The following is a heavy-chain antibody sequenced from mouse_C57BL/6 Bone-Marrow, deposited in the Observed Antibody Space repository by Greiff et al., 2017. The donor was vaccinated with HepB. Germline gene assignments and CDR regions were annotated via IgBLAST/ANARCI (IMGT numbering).Heavy chain of an antibody. CDR2: LHPSDSDT. Sequence: QVQLQQPGAELVKPGASVKVSCKASGYTFTSYWMHWVKQRPGQGLEWIGRLHPSDSDTNYNQKFKGKATLTVDKSSSTAYMQLSSLTSEDSAVYYCAIPFITTVVAHWYFDVWGTGTTVTVSS. J-gene: IGHJ1*03. V-gene: IGHV1-74*01. CDR1: GYTFTSYW. CDR3: AIPFITTVVAHWYFDV. D-gene: IGHD1-1*01.